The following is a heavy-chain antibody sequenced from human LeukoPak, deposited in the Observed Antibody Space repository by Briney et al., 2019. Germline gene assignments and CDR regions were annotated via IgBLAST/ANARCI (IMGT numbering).Heavy chain of an antibody. Sequence: GGSLRLSCAASGFTFSTYTMNWVRQAPGKGLEWVSSISSSSSCLYYADSVKGRFTISRDNAKNSLYLQMNSLRAEDTAVYYCARGANYVILTGYLDYWGQGTLVTVSS. CDR3: ARGANYVILTGYLDY. J-gene: IGHJ4*02. CDR2: ISSSSSCL. V-gene: IGHV3-21*01. CDR1: GFTFSTYT. D-gene: IGHD3-9*01.